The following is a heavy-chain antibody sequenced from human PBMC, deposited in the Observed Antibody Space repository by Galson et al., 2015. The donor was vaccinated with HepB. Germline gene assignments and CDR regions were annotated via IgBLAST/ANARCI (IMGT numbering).Heavy chain of an antibody. V-gene: IGHV1-18*04. J-gene: IGHJ4*02. CDR2: ISVRHGDT. Sequence: SVKVSCKASGSTFPDYGMTWVRQAPGQGLEWMGWISVRHGDTNYAQKFQDRVTMTTDTSTNTAFMELRGLTPDDTAIYYCGRDEVAAATAYWGQGTLVTVSS. CDR1: GSTFPDYG. D-gene: IGHD2-15*01. CDR3: GRDEVAAATAY.